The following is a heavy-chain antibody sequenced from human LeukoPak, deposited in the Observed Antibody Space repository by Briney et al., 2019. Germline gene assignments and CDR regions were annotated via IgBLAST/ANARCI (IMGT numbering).Heavy chain of an antibody. CDR3: ATERITIFGVVRDY. CDR1: GYTFTSYG. CDR2: FDPEDGET. D-gene: IGHD3-3*01. V-gene: IGHV1-24*01. Sequence: ASVKVSCKASGYTFTSYGISWVRQAPGKGLEWMGGFDPEDGETIYAQKFQGRVTMTEDTSTDTAYMELSSLRSEDTAVYYCATERITIFGVVRDYWGQGTLVTVSS. J-gene: IGHJ4*02.